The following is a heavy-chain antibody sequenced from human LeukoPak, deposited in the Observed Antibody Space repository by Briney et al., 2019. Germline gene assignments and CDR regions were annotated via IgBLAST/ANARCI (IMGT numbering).Heavy chain of an antibody. CDR1: GFTFSSFA. J-gene: IGHJ4*02. CDR2: ISGSGSIT. CDR3: AKSKGKDY. Sequence: PGGSLRLSCAASGFTFSSFAMSWVRQAPGQGLEWVSAISGSGSITYYADSVKGRFTISRDNSKNTLYLQMDTLRADDTAVYYCAKSKGKDYWGQGTLVTVSS. V-gene: IGHV3-23*01.